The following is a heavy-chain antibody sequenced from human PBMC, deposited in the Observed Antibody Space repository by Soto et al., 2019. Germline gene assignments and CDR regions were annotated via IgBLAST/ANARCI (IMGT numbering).Heavy chain of an antibody. Sequence: QVQLQQWGAGLLKPSETLSLSCAVYGGSFSGYYWSWIRQPPGKGLEWVGEINHSGSTNYNPSLKSRVSISVDTSKNQFSLRLTSMTAADTAVYFCARALGYTNGHLPIDYWGQGILVTVSS. CDR2: INHSGST. CDR3: ARALGYTNGHLPIDY. D-gene: IGHD6-19*01. V-gene: IGHV4-34*01. CDR1: GGSFSGYY. J-gene: IGHJ4*02.